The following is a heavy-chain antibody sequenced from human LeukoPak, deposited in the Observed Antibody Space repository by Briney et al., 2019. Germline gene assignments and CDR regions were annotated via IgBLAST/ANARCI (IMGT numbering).Heavy chain of an antibody. J-gene: IGHJ4*02. CDR2: ISGSGGST. V-gene: IGHV3-23*01. CDR1: GFTVSSNY. CDR3: AKGEGGSPGDY. Sequence: GGSLRLSCAASGFTVSSNYMSWVRQAPGKGLEWVSAISGSGGSTYYADSVKGRFTISRDNSKNTLYLQMNSLRAEDTAVYYCAKGEGGSPGDYWGQGTLVTVSS. D-gene: IGHD1-26*01.